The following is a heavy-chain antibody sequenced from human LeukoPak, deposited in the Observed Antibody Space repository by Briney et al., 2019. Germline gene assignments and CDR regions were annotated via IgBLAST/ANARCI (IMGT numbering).Heavy chain of an antibody. CDR1: GFTFDDYG. Sequence: GGSLRLSCAASGFTFDDYGMSWVRQAPGKGLEWVSYISSSGSTIYYADSVKGRFTISRDNAKNSLYLQMNSLRAEDTAVYYCASSSWGYYYYYMDVWGKGTTVTISS. J-gene: IGHJ6*03. CDR2: ISSSGSTI. CDR3: ASSSWGYYYYYMDV. D-gene: IGHD6-13*01. V-gene: IGHV3-48*03.